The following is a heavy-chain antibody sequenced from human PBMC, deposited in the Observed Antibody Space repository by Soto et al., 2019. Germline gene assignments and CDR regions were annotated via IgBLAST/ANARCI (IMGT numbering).Heavy chain of an antibody. Sequence: QEKLVESGGGVVQPGRSLRLSCAASGFTLSAYGMHWVRQAQGKGLEWVTVISYDGSSKYYADSVKGRFIVSRDNSKNTLYLQMNSLRPEDTAVYYCAKVTFSGDYYYSYGMDVWGQGTTVTVSS. V-gene: IGHV3-30*18. D-gene: IGHD1-26*01. CDR3: AKVTFSGDYYYSYGMDV. CDR1: GFTLSAYG. CDR2: ISYDGSSK. J-gene: IGHJ6*02.